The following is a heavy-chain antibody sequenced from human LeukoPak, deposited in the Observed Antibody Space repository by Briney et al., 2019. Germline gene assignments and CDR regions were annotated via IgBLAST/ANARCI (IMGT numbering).Heavy chain of an antibody. V-gene: IGHV1-18*01. CDR1: GYTFTSYG. J-gene: IGHJ5*02. Sequence: ASVKVSCKASGYTFTSYGISWVRQAPGQGLEWMGWISAYNGNTNYAQKLQGRVTMTRDTSTSTVYMELSSLRSEDTAVYYCARGLLDDILTGYYGHLDNWFDPWGQGTLVTVSS. CDR3: ARGLLDDILTGYYGHLDNWFDP. D-gene: IGHD3-9*01. CDR2: ISAYNGNT.